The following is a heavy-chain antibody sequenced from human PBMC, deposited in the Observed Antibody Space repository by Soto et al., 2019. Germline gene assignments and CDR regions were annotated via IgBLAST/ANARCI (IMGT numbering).Heavy chain of an antibody. D-gene: IGHD3-10*01. V-gene: IGHV1-18*04. CDR2: ISTYNGNT. CDR3: ARDGQTTMVRGVRGGSYNYYGMDV. CDR1: GYTFTSYG. Sequence: QVQLVQSGAEVKKPGASVKVSCKASGYTFTSYGISWVRQAPGQGLEWMGWISTYNGNTNSAQKLKHIVAITKDTATSIAYIEPKSLISDDTAVYYCARDGQTTMVRGVRGGSYNYYGMDVLRQGPTVTVSS. J-gene: IGHJ6*02.